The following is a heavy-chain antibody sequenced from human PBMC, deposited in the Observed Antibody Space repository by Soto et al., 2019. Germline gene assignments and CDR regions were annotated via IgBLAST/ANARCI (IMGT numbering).Heavy chain of an antibody. V-gene: IGHV3-48*01. CDR1: GFTFIGYS. Sequence: WGSLRLSCEASGFTFIGYSINCCRQAPGKGLEWLSFISSSGNTIYYADSVKGRFTVSRDKAHNSVSLEMSSLRGEDTAVYYCARIDPYDLMDVWGQGTTVTVSS. CDR2: ISSSGNTI. J-gene: IGHJ6*02. CDR3: ARIDPYDLMDV. D-gene: IGHD3-22*01.